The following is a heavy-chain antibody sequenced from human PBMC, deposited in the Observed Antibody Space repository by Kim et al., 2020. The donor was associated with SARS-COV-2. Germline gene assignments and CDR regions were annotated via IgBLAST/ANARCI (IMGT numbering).Heavy chain of an antibody. CDR3: ARDGEQWLVPGFDP. D-gene: IGHD6-19*01. J-gene: IGHJ5*02. Sequence: SETLSLTCTVSGGSISSYYWSWIRQPAGKGLEWIGRIYTSGSTNYNPSLKSRVTMSVDTSKNQSSLKLSSVTAADTAVYYCARDGEQWLVPGFDPWGQGTLVTVSS. CDR2: IYTSGST. CDR1: GGSISSYY. V-gene: IGHV4-4*07.